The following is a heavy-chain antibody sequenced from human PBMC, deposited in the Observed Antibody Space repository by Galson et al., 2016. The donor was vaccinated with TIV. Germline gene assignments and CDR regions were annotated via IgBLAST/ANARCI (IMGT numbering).Heavy chain of an antibody. CDR3: ARGSPAGRLTATKLGDAFDI. CDR2: IYYSGST. Sequence: SETLSLTCTVSGFSIASGYFWGWIRQPPGKGLECIGHIYYSGSTYYNPTLKRRVVISVDTSKNQFSLKVTSVTAADTAVYYCARGSPAGRLTATKLGDAFDIWGQGTKVAVSS. CDR1: GFSIASGYF. J-gene: IGHJ3*02. V-gene: IGHV4-38-2*02. D-gene: IGHD5-24*01.